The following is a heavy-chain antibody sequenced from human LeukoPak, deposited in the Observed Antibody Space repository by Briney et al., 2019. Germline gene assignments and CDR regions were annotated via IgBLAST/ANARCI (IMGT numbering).Heavy chain of an antibody. CDR2: IVPILGTA. D-gene: IGHD3-3*01. V-gene: IGHV1-69*01. Sequence: GASVKVSCKASGGTSSNYAINWVRQAPGQGLEWMGGIVPILGTANYAQKFQGRVTFTADESTNTVYMELSSLRSEDTAVYYCAKDERVRYDFWSAVPDYYYYIDVWSKGTTVTVSS. J-gene: IGHJ6*03. CDR3: AKDERVRYDFWSAVPDYYYYIDV. CDR1: GGTSSNYA.